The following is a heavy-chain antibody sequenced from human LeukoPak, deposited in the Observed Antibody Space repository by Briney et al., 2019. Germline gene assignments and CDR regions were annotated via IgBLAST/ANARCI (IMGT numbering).Heavy chain of an antibody. D-gene: IGHD3-9*01. CDR2: ISGSGGST. CDR1: GFTFSSYA. Sequence: GGSLRLSCAASGFTFSSYAMSWVRQAPGKGLEWVSAISGSGGSTYYADSVKGRFTISGDNSKNTLYLQMNSLRAEDTAVYYCAKDLLVLRYFDWLLSGLDYRGQGTLVTVSS. CDR3: AKDLLVLRYFDWLLSGLDY. V-gene: IGHV3-23*01. J-gene: IGHJ4*02.